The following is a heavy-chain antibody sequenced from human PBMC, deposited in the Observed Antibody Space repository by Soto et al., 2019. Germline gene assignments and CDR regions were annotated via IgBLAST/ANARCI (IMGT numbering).Heavy chain of an antibody. V-gene: IGHV3-23*01. CDR3: AKSWEKKGTPLVRFDY. CDR2: ISGSGGST. Sequence: EVQLLESGGGLVQPVGSLRLSCAASGFTFSSYAMSWVRQAPGKGLEWVSAISGSGGSTYYADSVKGRFTISRDNSKNTLYLQMNSLRAEDTAVYYCAKSWEKKGTPLVRFDYWGQGTLVTVSS. D-gene: IGHD1-26*01. J-gene: IGHJ4*02. CDR1: GFTFSSYA.